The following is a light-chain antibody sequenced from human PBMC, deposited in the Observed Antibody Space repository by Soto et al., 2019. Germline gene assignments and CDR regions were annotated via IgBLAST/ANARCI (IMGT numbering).Light chain of an antibody. CDR1: QPVNNN. CDR3: QQYSNWPPIT. J-gene: IGKJ5*01. Sequence: IGMTQSRSTLSVSAVDIAALSVRSSQPVNNNLAWYQHKPGQAPRLLIYGASTRATGISARFSGGGSGTEFALTISSLQSEDFAVYYCQQYSNWPPITFGQGTRLEIK. CDR2: GAS. V-gene: IGKV3-15*01.